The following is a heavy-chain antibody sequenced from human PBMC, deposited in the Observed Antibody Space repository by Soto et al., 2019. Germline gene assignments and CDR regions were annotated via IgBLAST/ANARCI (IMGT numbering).Heavy chain of an antibody. V-gene: IGHV1-8*01. CDR2: MNPNRGNT. Sequence: QVQLVQSGAEVKKPGASVKVSCKASGYTFTSYDINWVRQATGQGLEWMGWMNPNRGNTVYAQQLQGRVTMTRTTSISTAYMELSSLRSEDTAVDYCARERSYGLDYSGHGTLVTVSS. CDR1: GYTFTSYD. J-gene: IGHJ4*01. CDR3: ARERSYGLDY. D-gene: IGHD5-18*01.